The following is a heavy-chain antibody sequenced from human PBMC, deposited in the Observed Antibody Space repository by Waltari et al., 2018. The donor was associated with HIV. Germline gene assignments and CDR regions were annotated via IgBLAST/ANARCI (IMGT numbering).Heavy chain of an antibody. Sequence: QVPPVQSGAEVKKPGASVKVSCKVTGHTLCDFSIHWLRQVPGKGLEWMGNFDPEDDETIYAQKFQGRVTMTEDTSSDTAYMELSSLTSGDTAVYYCATDFSGMVRAYSYYSLDVWGQGTTVTVSS. V-gene: IGHV1-24*01. CDR1: GHTLCDFS. D-gene: IGHD3-10*01. CDR2: FDPEDDET. CDR3: ATDFSGMVRAYSYYSLDV. J-gene: IGHJ6*02.